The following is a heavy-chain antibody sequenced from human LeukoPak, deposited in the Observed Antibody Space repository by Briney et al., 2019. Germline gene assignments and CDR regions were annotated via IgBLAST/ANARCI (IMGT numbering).Heavy chain of an antibody. Sequence: PGGSLRLSCAASGFTFSSCWMSWVRQAPGKGLEWVANIKQDGREIYYVDSVKGRFTISRDNTKNSLYLQMNSLRAEDTAVYYCARDKTHDSGDSYFEYWGQGILVTVSS. V-gene: IGHV3-7*03. CDR2: IKQDGREI. CDR1: GFTFSSCW. CDR3: ARDKTHDSGDSYFEY. D-gene: IGHD4-17*01. J-gene: IGHJ4*02.